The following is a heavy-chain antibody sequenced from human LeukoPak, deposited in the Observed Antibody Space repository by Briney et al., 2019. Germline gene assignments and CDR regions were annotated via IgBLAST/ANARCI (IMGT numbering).Heavy chain of an antibody. J-gene: IGHJ4*02. Sequence: TGGSLRLSCAASGITFSRYLMSWLRQAPGKGREGVASVKQDGSEGYYVDSVKGRFTISRDNAKNSLYLQMNSLRAEDTAVYYCASRGWYDPFDYWGQGTLVTVSS. CDR3: ASRGWYDPFDY. D-gene: IGHD6-19*01. CDR1: GITFSRYL. V-gene: IGHV3-7*01. CDR2: VKQDGSEG.